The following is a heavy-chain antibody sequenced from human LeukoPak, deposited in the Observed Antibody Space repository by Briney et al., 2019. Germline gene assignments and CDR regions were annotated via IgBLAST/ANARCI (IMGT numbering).Heavy chain of an antibody. J-gene: IGHJ4*02. V-gene: IGHV4-38-2*01. CDR3: ASINWSRSYFDY. D-gene: IGHD1-1*01. CDR1: GYSISSGYY. CDR2: IFYSGSA. Sequence: SETLSLTCAVSGYSISSGYYWGWIRQPPGKGLEWIVSIFYSGSAYYSPSLESRVTISLDTSKNQFSLKLRSVTATDTAVYYCASINWSRSYFDYWGQGTLVTVSS.